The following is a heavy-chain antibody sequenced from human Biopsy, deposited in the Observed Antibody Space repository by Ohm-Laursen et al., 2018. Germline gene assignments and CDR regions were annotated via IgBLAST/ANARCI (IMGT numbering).Heavy chain of an antibody. CDR3: GNEVHGRDH. CDR2: INQAGTT. J-gene: IGHJ4*02. CDR1: GKTFSDYQ. D-gene: IGHD2-15*01. Sequence: GTLSLTCAVFGKTFSDYQWSWIRQPPGKGLEWIGQINQAGTTNYNPSLKSRVSISADASKYEFSLRLTSVTAADTAVYLCGNEVHGRDHWGPGAQVTVSS. V-gene: IGHV4-34*08.